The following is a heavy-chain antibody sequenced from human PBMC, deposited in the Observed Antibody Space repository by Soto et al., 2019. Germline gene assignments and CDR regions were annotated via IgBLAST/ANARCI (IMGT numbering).Heavy chain of an antibody. V-gene: IGHV1-69*13. D-gene: IGHD6-19*01. CDR3: ARNSGWLPFYYYYGMDV. J-gene: IGHJ6*02. Sequence: SVKVSCKASGGTFSSYAISWVRQAPGQGLEWMGGIIPIFGTANYAQKFQGRVTITADESTSTAYMELSSLRSEDTAVYYCARNSGWLPFYYYYGMDVWGQGTTVTAP. CDR2: IIPIFGTA. CDR1: GGTFSSYA.